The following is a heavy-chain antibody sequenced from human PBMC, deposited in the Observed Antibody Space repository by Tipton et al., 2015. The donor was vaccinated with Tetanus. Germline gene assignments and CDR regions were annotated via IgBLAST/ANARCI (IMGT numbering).Heavy chain of an antibody. CDR1: GFTFSSFG. V-gene: IGHV3-33*01. Sequence: SLRLSCAAPGFTFSSFGMHWVRQAPGKGLEWVAVIWYDGSDKYYADSVKGRFTISRDNSKNTLSLQMNSLRAEDTAVYYCARGAGTLGEYYFDYWGQGTLVTVSS. J-gene: IGHJ4*02. CDR2: IWYDGSDK. D-gene: IGHD3-10*01. CDR3: ARGAGTLGEYYFDY.